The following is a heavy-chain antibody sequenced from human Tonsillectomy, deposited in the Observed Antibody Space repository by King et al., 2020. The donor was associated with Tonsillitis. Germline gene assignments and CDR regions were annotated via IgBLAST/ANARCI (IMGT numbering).Heavy chain of an antibody. CDR1: GGSISSYY. D-gene: IGHD3-9*01. J-gene: IGHJ5*02. V-gene: IGHV4-59*01. CDR3: ARAARFDWLSADNWFDP. Sequence: QLQESGPGLVKPSETLSLTCTVSGGSISSYYWSWIRQPPGKGLEWIGYIYYSGSTNYNPSLKGRVTISVDTSKNQFSLKLSSVTAADTAVYYCARAARFDWLSADNWFDPWGQGTLVTVSS. CDR2: IYYSGST.